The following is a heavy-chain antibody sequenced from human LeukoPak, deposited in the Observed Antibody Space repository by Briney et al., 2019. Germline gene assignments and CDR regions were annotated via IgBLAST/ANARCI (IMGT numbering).Heavy chain of an antibody. CDR2: IYNTGSP. V-gene: IGHV4-59*08. J-gene: IGHJ4*02. CDR3: ARYGDYGYYFDY. CDR1: GGSISSYY. Sequence: PSETLSLTCTVSGGSISSYYWNWIRQPPGKGLEWIGHIYNTGSPNYNPSLKRRVTISVDTSKNQFSLKLSSVTAADTAVYYCARYGDYGYYFDYWGQGTLVTVSS. D-gene: IGHD4-17*01.